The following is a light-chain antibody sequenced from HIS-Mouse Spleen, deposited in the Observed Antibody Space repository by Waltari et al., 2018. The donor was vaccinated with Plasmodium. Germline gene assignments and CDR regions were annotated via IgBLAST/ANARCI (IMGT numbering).Light chain of an antibody. CDR1: NLGDKY. CDR2: QDS. J-gene: IGLJ2*01. Sequence: SYELTQPPSVSVSPGQTASITCSGANLGDKYACWYQQMPGQSPVLVIYQDSKRPSGIPERFSGSNSGNTATLTISGTQAMDEADYYCQAWDSSTVVFGGGTKLTVL. CDR3: QAWDSSTVV. V-gene: IGLV3-1*01.